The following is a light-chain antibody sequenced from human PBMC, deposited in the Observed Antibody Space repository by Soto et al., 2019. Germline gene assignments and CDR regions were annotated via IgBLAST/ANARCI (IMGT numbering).Light chain of an antibody. CDR2: GAS. Sequence: DIQLTQSPSFLSASVGDRVTIYCRASQGISDYLAWYQQKPGKAPKLLIYGASTLQSGVPSRFSGSASGTEFTLTISRLQPEDFATYYCQQFNAHPLTFGGGTKLEIK. V-gene: IGKV1-9*01. CDR3: QQFNAHPLT. CDR1: QGISDY. J-gene: IGKJ4*01.